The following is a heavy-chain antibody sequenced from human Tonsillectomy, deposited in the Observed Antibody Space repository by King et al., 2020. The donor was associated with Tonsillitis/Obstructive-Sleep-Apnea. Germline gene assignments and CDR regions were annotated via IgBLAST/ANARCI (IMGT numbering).Heavy chain of an antibody. Sequence: VQLVESGGGLIQPGGSLRLSCAASGFTFRNYDMHWVGQVKGQGMDWVSSIETAGGPYYGDSVKGRFTSPRENAKNSLYLQMSSLRVGDTAVYYCARGSRYDILSGHFYMDVWGKGTTVTVSS. CDR1: GFTFRNYD. CDR3: ARGSRYDILSGHFYMDV. CDR2: IETAGGP. V-gene: IGHV3-13*05. J-gene: IGHJ6*03. D-gene: IGHD3-9*01.